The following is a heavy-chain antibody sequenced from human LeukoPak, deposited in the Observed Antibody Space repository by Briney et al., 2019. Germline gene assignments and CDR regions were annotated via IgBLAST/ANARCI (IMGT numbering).Heavy chain of an antibody. D-gene: IGHD2-2*01. CDR3: AKGVVVAPDVTPFDY. CDR1: GLPFNNYA. Sequence: GGSLSLSCAVSGLPFNNYAMSWVRPAPGKGLEWVSGISGRGASKYYADSVKGRFTISRDNSKNTLYLQMNSLRAEDTAVYYCAKGVVVAPDVTPFDYWGQGTLVTVSS. V-gene: IGHV3-23*01. J-gene: IGHJ4*02. CDR2: ISGRGASK.